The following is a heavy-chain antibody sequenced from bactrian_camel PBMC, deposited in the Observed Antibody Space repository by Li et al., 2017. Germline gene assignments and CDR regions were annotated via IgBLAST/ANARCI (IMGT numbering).Heavy chain of an antibody. CDR2: LVTGGPAL. J-gene: IGHJ4*01. Sequence: HVQLVESGGGSVQCGGSLRLSCEASGYMYCDYDMSWYRQAPGKEREGVTYLVTGGPALDYADSVKGRFTISEDGAKNTLFLQMNSLKPEDSGMYYCAAGRGRAGTAVATIFAEGQGTQVTVS. V-gene: IGHV3S54*01. D-gene: IGHD2*01. CDR1: GYMYCDYD.